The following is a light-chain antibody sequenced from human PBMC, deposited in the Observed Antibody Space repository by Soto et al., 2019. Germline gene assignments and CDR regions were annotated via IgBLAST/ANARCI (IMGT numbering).Light chain of an antibody. Sequence: QSVLTQPASVSGSPGQSITISCTGTSSDVGGYNYVSWYQQHPGEAPKLMIYDVINRPSGVSNRFSGSKSGNTASLTISGLQAEDEADYYCSSYTSSSTLVFGGGTKVTVL. J-gene: IGLJ3*02. V-gene: IGLV2-14*03. CDR1: SSDVGGYNY. CDR3: SSYTSSSTLV. CDR2: DVI.